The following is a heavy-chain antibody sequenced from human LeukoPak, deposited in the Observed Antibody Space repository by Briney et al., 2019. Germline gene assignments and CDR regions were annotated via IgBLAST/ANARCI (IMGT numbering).Heavy chain of an antibody. D-gene: IGHD3-22*01. Sequence: SAKVSCKASGGTFSSYAISWVRQAPGQGLEWMGGIIPIFGTANYAQKFQGRVTITTDESTSTAYMELSSLRSEDTAVYYCARGAMAGYDSSGYYYPHAFDIWGQGTIVTVSS. CDR2: IIPIFGTA. V-gene: IGHV1-69*05. CDR1: GGTFSSYA. J-gene: IGHJ3*02. CDR3: ARGAMAGYDSSGYYYPHAFDI.